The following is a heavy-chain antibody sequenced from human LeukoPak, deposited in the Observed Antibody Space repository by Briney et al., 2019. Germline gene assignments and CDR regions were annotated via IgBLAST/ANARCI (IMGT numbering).Heavy chain of an antibody. CDR2: ISYDGSNK. J-gene: IGHJ4*02. D-gene: IGHD3-22*01. V-gene: IGHV3-30-3*01. Sequence: GRSLRLSCAASGFTFSSYAMHWVRQAPGKGLEWVAVISYDGSNKYYADSEKGRFTISRDNSKNTLYLQMNSLRAEDTAVYYCARTRDYYDSSGYNYWGQGTLVTVSS. CDR1: GFTFSSYA. CDR3: ARTRDYYDSSGYNY.